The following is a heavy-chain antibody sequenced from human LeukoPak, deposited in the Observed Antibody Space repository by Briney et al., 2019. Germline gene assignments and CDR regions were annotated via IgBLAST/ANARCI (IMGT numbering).Heavy chain of an antibody. CDR2: ISYAGSNK. V-gene: IGHV3-30*18. D-gene: IGHD2-2*01. CDR3: AKDLAIVVVPAAIYYYYGMDV. CDR1: GFTFSSYG. Sequence: GGSLRLSCAASGFTFSSYGMHWVRQAPGKGLEWVAVISYAGSNKYYADSVKGRFTISRDNSKNTLYLQMNSLRAEDTAVHYCAKDLAIVVVPAAIYYYYGMDVWGKGTTVTVSS. J-gene: IGHJ6*04.